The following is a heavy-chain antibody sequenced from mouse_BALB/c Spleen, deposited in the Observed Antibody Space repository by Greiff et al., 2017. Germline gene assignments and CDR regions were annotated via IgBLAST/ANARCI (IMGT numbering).Heavy chain of an antibody. CDR2: ISYSGST. CDR3: ARSGGNPR. D-gene: IGHD2-1*01. J-gene: IGHJ3*01. V-gene: IGHV3-2*02. CDR1: GYSITSDYA. Sequence: VQLQQSGSGLVKPSQSLSLTCTVTGYSITSDYAWNWIRQFPGNKLEWMGYISYSGSTSYNPSLKSRISITRDTSKNQFFLQLNSVTTEDTATYYCARSGGNPRWGQGTLVTVSA.